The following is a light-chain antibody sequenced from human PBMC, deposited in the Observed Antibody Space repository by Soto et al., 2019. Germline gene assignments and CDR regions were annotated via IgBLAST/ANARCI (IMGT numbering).Light chain of an antibody. J-gene: IGLJ2*01. CDR1: SSNIGSNT. V-gene: IGLV1-44*01. Sequence: QSVLTQPPSASGTPGQRVTISCSGSSSNIGSNTVNWYQQLPGTAPKLLIYSNNQRPSGVPDRFSGSNSGTSASLAISGLQSEAEDDYYCAAWDDSLNGVVFGGGTKVTVL. CDR3: AAWDDSLNGVV. CDR2: SNN.